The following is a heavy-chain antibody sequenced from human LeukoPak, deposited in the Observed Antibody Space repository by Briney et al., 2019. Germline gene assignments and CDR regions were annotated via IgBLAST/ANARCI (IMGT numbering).Heavy chain of an antibody. D-gene: IGHD2-2*01. CDR3: ARDGVVPAAMGRSWFDP. J-gene: IGHJ5*02. Sequence: PSETLSLTCTVSGGSISSYYWSWIRQPARKGLEWIGRIYTSGSTNYNPSLKSRVTMSVDTSKNQFSLKLSSVTAADTAVYYCARDGVVPAAMGRSWFDPWGQGTLVTVSS. CDR2: IYTSGST. V-gene: IGHV4-4*07. CDR1: GGSISSYY.